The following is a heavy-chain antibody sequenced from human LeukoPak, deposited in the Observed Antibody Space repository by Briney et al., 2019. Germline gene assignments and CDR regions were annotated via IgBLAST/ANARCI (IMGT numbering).Heavy chain of an antibody. D-gene: IGHD3-22*01. CDR1: GGSISSYF. CDR3: ARGRVYYYDTPFDY. CDR2: ISYSGST. J-gene: IGHJ4*02. Sequence: SETLSLTCTVSGGSISSYFWSWIRQPPGKKLEWIGYISYSGSTNYNPSLKSRVTISVDTSKNQFSLKLSSVTAGDTAVYYCARGRVYYYDTPFDYWGQGTLVTVSS. V-gene: IGHV4-59*01.